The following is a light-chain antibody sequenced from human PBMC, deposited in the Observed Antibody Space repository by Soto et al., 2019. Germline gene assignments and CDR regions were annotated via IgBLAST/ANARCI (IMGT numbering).Light chain of an antibody. V-gene: IGKV3-20*01. CDR3: QQYGSSYT. J-gene: IGKJ2*01. CDR2: GAS. CDR1: RSVSSSY. Sequence: EIVLTQSPGTLSLSPGERATLSCRASRSVSSSYLAWYQQKPGQAPRLLIYGASSRATGIPDRFSGSGSRTDFTLTISGLEPEDFAVYYCQQYGSSYTFGQGTKVDIK.